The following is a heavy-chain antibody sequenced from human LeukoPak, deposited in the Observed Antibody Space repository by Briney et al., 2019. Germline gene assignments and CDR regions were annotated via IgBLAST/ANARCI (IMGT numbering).Heavy chain of an antibody. CDR1: GGSIGSYY. CDR2: IHYSGST. D-gene: IGHD2/OR15-2a*01. V-gene: IGHV4-59*01. CDR3: ARARIKTPYYFDY. Sequence: SETLSLTCTVSGGSIGSYYWSWVRQPPGKGLEWIGYIHYSGSTNYNPSLKSRVTTSIDTSKNQFSLKLSSVTAADTAVYYCARARIKTPYYFDYWGQGTLVTVSS. J-gene: IGHJ4*02.